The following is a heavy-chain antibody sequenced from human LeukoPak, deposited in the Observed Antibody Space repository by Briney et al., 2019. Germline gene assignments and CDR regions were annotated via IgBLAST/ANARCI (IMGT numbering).Heavy chain of an antibody. CDR1: GFTFSDHY. D-gene: IGHD6-13*01. V-gene: IGHV3-72*01. J-gene: IGHJ4*02. CDR2: IRNKPNTYTT. Sequence: PGGSLRLSCAASGFTFSDHYMDWLRQAPGKGLEWVGRIRNKPNTYTTEYAASVKGRFTISRDDSKNSLSLQMNSLKTEDTAVYYCARLHSTTWSGSYFDFWGQGTLVTVSS. CDR3: ARLHSTTWSGSYFDF.